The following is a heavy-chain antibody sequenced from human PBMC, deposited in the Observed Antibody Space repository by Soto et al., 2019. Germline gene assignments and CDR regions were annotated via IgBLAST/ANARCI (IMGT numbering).Heavy chain of an antibody. J-gene: IGHJ4*02. CDR2: IIPILGIA. Sequence: SVKVSCKASGGTFSSYTISWVRQAPGQGLEWMGRIIPILGIANYAQKFQGRVTITADKSTSTAYMELSSLRSEDTAVYYCARDKMAVAVFDYWGKGTLVTVSS. CDR3: ARDKMAVAVFDY. V-gene: IGHV1-69*04. D-gene: IGHD6-19*01. CDR1: GGTFSSYT.